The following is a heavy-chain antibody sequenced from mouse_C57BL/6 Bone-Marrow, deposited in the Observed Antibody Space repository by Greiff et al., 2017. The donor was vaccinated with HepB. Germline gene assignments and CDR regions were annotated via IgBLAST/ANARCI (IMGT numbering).Heavy chain of an antibody. V-gene: IGHV1-81*01. CDR3: ARRSPYGSSYVGY. CDR2: IYPRSGNT. CDR1: GYTFTSYG. J-gene: IGHJ2*01. Sequence: QVHVKQSGAELARPGASVKLSCKASGYTFTSYGISWVKQRTGQGLEWIGEIYPRSGNTYYNEKFKGKATLTADKSSSTAYMELRSLTSEDSAVYFCARRSPYGSSYVGYWGQGTTLTVSS. D-gene: IGHD1-1*01.